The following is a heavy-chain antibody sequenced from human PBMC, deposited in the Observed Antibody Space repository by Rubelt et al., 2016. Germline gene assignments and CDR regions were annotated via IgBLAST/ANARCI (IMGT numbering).Heavy chain of an antibody. V-gene: IGHV4-34*01. Sequence: QVQLQQWGAGLLKPSETLSLTCADYGGSFSGYYWSWIRQPPGKGLEWIGEINHSGSTNYNPSLKSRVTISVDTSKNQFSLKLSSVTAADTAVYYCARGKEGLGVTMMDYWGQGTLVTVSS. CDR3: ARGKEGLGVTMMDY. J-gene: IGHJ4*02. CDR1: GGSFSGYY. D-gene: IGHD3-22*01. CDR2: INHSGST.